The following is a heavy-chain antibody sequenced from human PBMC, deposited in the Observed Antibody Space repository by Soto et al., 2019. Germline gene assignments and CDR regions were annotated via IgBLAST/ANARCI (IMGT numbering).Heavy chain of an antibody. Sequence: QVQLVQSGTEVKKPGASVKVSCKASGYNFTTYYIHWVRQAPGQGLEWMGVINPGGGGTNYAQKFKGRLTMTADASTTTVYMDLSSLTSEDTAVYYCARPTAVGETVRYFFDYWGQGTLVTVSS. CDR1: GYNFTTYY. V-gene: IGHV1-46*01. D-gene: IGHD1-26*01. CDR2: INPGGGGT. CDR3: ARPTAVGETVRYFFDY. J-gene: IGHJ4*01.